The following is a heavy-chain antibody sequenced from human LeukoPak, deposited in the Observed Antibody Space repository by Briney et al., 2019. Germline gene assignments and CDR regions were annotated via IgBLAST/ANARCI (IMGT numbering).Heavy chain of an antibody. CDR1: GFTFDDYA. J-gene: IGHJ4*02. CDR2: IGWNSGNI. Sequence: GRSLRLSCAASGFTFDDYAMHWVRQAPGKGLEWVSGIGWNSGNIGYADSVKGRFTISRDNAKNSLYLQMNSLRAEDTAVYYCARVSSGSYSLDYWGQGTLVTVSS. D-gene: IGHD1-26*01. V-gene: IGHV3-9*01. CDR3: ARVSSGSYSLDY.